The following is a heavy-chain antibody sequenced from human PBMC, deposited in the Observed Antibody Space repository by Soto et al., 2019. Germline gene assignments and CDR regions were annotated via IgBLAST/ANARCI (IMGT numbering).Heavy chain of an antibody. D-gene: IGHD6-13*01. CDR1: GFSLSSSKMG. J-gene: IGHJ4*02. Sequence: QITLKESGPTLVKPTQTLTLTCTFSGFSLSSSKMGVGWIRQPPGKALEWLALIYWDDDKRYNPSLKNRLTISTDTSTNQVVLTMTNMDPVDTARYYCTHRSGMGGNSWLPGFWGQGTLVTVSS. V-gene: IGHV2-5*02. CDR3: THRSGMGGNSWLPGF. CDR2: IYWDDDK.